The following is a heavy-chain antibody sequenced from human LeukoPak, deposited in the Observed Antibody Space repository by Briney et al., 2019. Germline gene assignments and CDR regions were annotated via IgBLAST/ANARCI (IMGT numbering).Heavy chain of an antibody. CDR1: GFTFDDYG. V-gene: IGHV3-20*04. D-gene: IGHD2-2*03. CDR2: MNCNGGST. CDR3: ARDLGYCSSTSCPIDY. J-gene: IGHJ4*02. Sequence: PGASLKLSCTASGFTFDDYGMSWVRQAPGKGLEWVSCMNCNGGSTGYADSVKGRFTISRDNAKTSLYLQMNSLRAKDTALYYCARDLGYCSSTSCPIDYWGQGTLVTVSS.